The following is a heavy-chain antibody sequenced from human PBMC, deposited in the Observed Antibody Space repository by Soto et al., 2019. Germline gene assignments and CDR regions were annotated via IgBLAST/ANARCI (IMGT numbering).Heavy chain of an antibody. V-gene: IGHV4-30-4*01. CDR1: GDSISNGDYY. D-gene: IGHD6-6*01. Sequence: QVQLQESGPGLVKPSQTLSLTCTVSGDSISNGDYYWSWIRQPPGKGLEWIGYIYHSGTTYYNPSLESRVTISEGTPKNRFSLALNSVTAADTAVYYCAREPLSIARRPSGDYYFYDGMDVWGQGTTVTVSS. J-gene: IGHJ6*02. CDR3: AREPLSIARRPSGDYYFYDGMDV. CDR2: IYHSGTT.